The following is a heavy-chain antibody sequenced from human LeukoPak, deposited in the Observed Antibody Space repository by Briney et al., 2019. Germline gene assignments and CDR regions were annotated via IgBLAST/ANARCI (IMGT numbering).Heavy chain of an antibody. V-gene: IGHV3-21*01. J-gene: IGHJ3*02. D-gene: IGHD5-24*01. Sequence: PGGSLRLSCAASGFTFSTYWMHWVRQAPGKGLVWVSSISSSSSYIYYADSVKGRFTISRDNAKNSLYLQMNSLRAEDTAVYYCAKPDGYNLFDAFDIWGQGTMVTVSS. CDR1: GFTFSTYW. CDR2: ISSSSSYI. CDR3: AKPDGYNLFDAFDI.